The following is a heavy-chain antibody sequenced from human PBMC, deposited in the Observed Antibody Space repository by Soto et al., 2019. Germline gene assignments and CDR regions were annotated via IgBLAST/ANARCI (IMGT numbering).Heavy chain of an antibody. CDR1: GGSISSYF. V-gene: IGHV4-59*08. Sequence: PSETLSLTCTVSGGSISSYFWSWIRQPPGRGLEWIGHIHYSGSTNYNPSLKGRVTISVDTSKNQVSLKLSSVTAADTAMYFCARQVSSAWPPYYYDMDVWGQGTTVTVSS. D-gene: IGHD6-25*01. CDR3: ARQVSSAWPPYYYDMDV. J-gene: IGHJ6*02. CDR2: IHYSGST.